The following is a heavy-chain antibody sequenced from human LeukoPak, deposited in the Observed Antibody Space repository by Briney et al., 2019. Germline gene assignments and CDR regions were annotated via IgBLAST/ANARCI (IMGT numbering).Heavy chain of an antibody. CDR3: ARERSHLFDY. Sequence: GGSLRLSGAASGFIVSSDFMNWVHQARGKGLEWVAVIWYDGSNKYYADSVKGRFTISRDNSKNTLYLQMNSLRAEDTAVYYCARERSHLFDYWGQGTLVTVSS. J-gene: IGHJ4*02. CDR2: IWYDGSNK. CDR1: GFIVSSDF. D-gene: IGHD1-26*01. V-gene: IGHV3-33*08.